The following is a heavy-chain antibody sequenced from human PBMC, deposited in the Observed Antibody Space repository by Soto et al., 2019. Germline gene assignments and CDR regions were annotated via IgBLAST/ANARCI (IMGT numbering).Heavy chain of an antibody. Sequence: QVHLVESGGGVVQPGRSLRLSCAVSGFTFSTYAMHWVRQAPGKGLEWVAVISYDGSNTYYADSVKGRFTISRDNMLYLQMNSLRAEEKAVYYCARDQGRSITCQLDYWGQGTLVTVSS. CDR2: ISYDGSNT. D-gene: IGHD2-2*01. J-gene: IGHJ4*02. CDR1: GFTFSTYA. V-gene: IGHV3-30-3*01. CDR3: ARDQGRSITCQLDY.